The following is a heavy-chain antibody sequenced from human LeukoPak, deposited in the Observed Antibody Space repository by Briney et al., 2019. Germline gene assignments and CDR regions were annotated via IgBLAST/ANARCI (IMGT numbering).Heavy chain of an antibody. CDR3: ARHPSDRIVGATIFDF. V-gene: IGHV4-59*08. CDR1: GGSVSSYY. J-gene: IGHJ4*02. CDR2: IYYSGST. Sequence: SETLSLTCTVSGGSVSSYYWSWIRQPPVKGLEWIAYIYYSGSTNYNPSLKSRVTISVDTSKSQFSLKLSSVTAADTAVYYCARHPSDRIVGATIFDFWGQGTLVTVSS. D-gene: IGHD1-26*01.